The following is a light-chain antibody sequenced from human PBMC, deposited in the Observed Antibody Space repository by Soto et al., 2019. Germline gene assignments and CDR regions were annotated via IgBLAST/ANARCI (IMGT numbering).Light chain of an antibody. CDR3: LLFSNGVGV. Sequence: QAVVTQEPSLTVSPEGTVTLTCGSSTGTVTSGHYPFWVQQKPGQAPRTLIYGTSNKNSWTPAQFSGSLLGGKAALTLSGAQSEDEADYYCLLFSNGVGVFGGGTKVTVL. CDR1: TGTVTSGHY. J-gene: IGLJ3*02. V-gene: IGLV7-46*01. CDR2: GTS.